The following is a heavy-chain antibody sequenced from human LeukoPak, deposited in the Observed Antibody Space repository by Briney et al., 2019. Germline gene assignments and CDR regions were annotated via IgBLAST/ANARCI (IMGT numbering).Heavy chain of an antibody. CDR3: ARDGSKSSSWYLDY. J-gene: IGHJ4*02. CDR1: GGSISSYY. D-gene: IGHD6-13*01. CDR2: IYTSGST. V-gene: IGHV4-4*07. Sequence: SETLSLTCTVSGGSISSYYWSWIRQPAGKGLEWIGRIYTSGSTNYNPSLKSRVTMSVDTSKNQFSLKLSSVTAADTAVYYCARDGSKSSSWYLDYWGQGTLVTVSS.